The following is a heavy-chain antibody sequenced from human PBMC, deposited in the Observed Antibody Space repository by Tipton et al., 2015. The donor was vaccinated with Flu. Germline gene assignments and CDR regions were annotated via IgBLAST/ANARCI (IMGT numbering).Heavy chain of an antibody. CDR2: IFNSGNT. V-gene: IGHV4-61*08. J-gene: IGHJ2*01. Sequence: TLSLTCTVSGGSVSSAGSYWTWIRQSPGKGLEFIGQIFNSGNTDYNPSLKSRLTISVDTSKNQFSLKLTYVTAADTAVYYCARMRARDCTLGACYLWWFDLWGRGTLVTVSS. D-gene: IGHD2-8*01. CDR1: GGSVSSAGSY. CDR3: ARMRARDCTLGACYLWWFDL.